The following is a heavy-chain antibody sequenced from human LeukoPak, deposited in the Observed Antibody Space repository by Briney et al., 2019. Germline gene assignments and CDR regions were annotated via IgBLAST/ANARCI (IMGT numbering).Heavy chain of an antibody. CDR2: IIPIFGTA. CDR3: ARVRPIVGATLFDY. CDR1: GGTFSSYA. J-gene: IGHJ4*02. D-gene: IGHD1-26*01. V-gene: IGHV1-69*13. Sequence: GASVKVSCKASGGTFSSYAISWVRQAPGQGLEWMRGIIPIFGTANYAQKFQGRVTITADESTSTAYMELSSLRSEDTAVYYCARVRPIVGATLFDYWGQGTLVTVSS.